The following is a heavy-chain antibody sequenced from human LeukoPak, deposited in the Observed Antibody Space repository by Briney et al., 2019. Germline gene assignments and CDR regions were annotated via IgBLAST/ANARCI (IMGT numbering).Heavy chain of an antibody. CDR2: INNGGST. J-gene: IGHJ4*02. Sequence: GGSLRLSCAASGFTFSSYSMNWVRQAPGKGLEWVSLINNGGSTYYADSVKGRFTISRDISKNTLYLHINSLRAEDTAVYYCAKEPRHCGADCFSLLDCWGQGTLVTVSS. CDR3: AKEPRHCGADCFSLLDC. V-gene: IGHV3-53*01. CDR1: GFTFSSYS. D-gene: IGHD2-21*02.